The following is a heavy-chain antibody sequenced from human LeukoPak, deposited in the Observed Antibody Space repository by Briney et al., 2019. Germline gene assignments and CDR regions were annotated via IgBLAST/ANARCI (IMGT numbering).Heavy chain of an antibody. CDR2: ISSSSSYI. V-gene: IGHV3-21*01. J-gene: IGHJ4*02. CDR1: GFTFSSYS. CDR3: ASPGSGIWCFDY. D-gene: IGHD6-13*01. Sequence: GGSLRLSCAASGFTFSSYSMNWVRQAPGKGLEWVSSISSSSSYIYYADSVKGRFTISRDNAKNSVYLQMTSLRGEDTAVYYCASPGSGIWCFDYWGLGTLLTVSS.